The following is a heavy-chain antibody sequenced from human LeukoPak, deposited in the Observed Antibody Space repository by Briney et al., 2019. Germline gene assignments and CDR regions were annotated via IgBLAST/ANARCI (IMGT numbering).Heavy chain of an antibody. V-gene: IGHV1-8*01. D-gene: IGHD3-22*01. CDR2: MNPNSGNT. CDR3: ASVSDDSSGYYLDNWFDP. Sequence: ASVTVSFKASGYTFPSYDINWVRQAPGQGLEWMGWMNPNSGNTGYAQKFQGRVTMTRNTSISTAYMELSSLRSEDTAVYYCASVSDDSSGYYLDNWFDPWGQGTLVTVSS. CDR1: GYTFPSYD. J-gene: IGHJ5*02.